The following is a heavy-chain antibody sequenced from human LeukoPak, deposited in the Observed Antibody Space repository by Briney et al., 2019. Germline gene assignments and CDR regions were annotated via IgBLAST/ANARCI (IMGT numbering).Heavy chain of an antibody. D-gene: IGHD3-22*01. CDR1: GGSISSSSYY. V-gene: IGHV4-39*01. CDR2: IYYSGST. CDR3: ARRVYYYDSSGYPVGYFDY. Sequence: PSETLSLTCTVSGGSISSSSYYWGWIRQPPGKGLEWIGSIYYSGSTYYNPSLKSRVTISVDTSKKQFSLKLSSVTAADTAMYYCARRVYYYDSSGYPVGYFDYWGQGTLVTVSS. J-gene: IGHJ4*02.